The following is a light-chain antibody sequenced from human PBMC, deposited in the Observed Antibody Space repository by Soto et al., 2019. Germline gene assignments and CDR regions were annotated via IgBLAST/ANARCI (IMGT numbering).Light chain of an antibody. Sequence: DIQMTQSPSSLSASVGDRVTITCRASQSISTYLNWYQQKAGLAPKLLIYAASSLQIGVPSRFSGSGSGTDFTLTISSLQPEDFATYYCQQTYSTPPTFGQGTKVEIK. CDR1: QSISTY. CDR2: AAS. V-gene: IGKV1-39*01. J-gene: IGKJ1*01. CDR3: QQTYSTPPT.